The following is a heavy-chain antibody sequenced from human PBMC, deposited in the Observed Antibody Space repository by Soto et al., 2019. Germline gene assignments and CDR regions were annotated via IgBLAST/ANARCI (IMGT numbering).Heavy chain of an antibody. CDR3: ARQEGYSYGYDY. Sequence: SDTLSLTCTVSGGSISSSSYYWGWIRQPPGKGLEWIGSIYYSGSTYYNPSLKSRVTISVDTSKNQFSLKLSSVTAADTAVYYCARQEGYSYGYDYWGQGTLVTVSS. J-gene: IGHJ4*02. CDR1: GGSISSSSYY. CDR2: IYYSGST. D-gene: IGHD5-18*01. V-gene: IGHV4-39*01.